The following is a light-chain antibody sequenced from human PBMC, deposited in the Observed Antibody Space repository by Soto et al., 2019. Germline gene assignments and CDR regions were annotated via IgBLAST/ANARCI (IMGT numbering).Light chain of an antibody. CDR1: SSNIGAGYD. CDR2: GNS. Sequence: QSVLTQPPSVSGAPGQRVTISCPGSSSNIGAGYDVHWYQQLPGTAPKLLIYGNSNRPSGVPDRFSGSKSGTSASLAITGLQAEDEADYYCQSYDSSLSTDVFGTGTKLTVL. CDR3: QSYDSSLSTDV. J-gene: IGLJ1*01. V-gene: IGLV1-40*01.